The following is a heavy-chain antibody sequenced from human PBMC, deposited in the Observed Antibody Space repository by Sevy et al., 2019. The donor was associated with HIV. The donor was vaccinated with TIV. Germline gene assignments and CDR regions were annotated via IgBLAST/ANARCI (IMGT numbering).Heavy chain of an antibody. CDR2: IYPGDSDT. J-gene: IGHJ3*02. D-gene: IGHD3-22*01. Sequence: GESLKISCKGSGYSFTSYWIGWVRQMPGKGLEWMGIIYPGDSDTRYSPSFQGQVTISADKSISTAYLQWSSLKASDTAMYYCARPGSYYDSSGYPGFDAFDIWGQGTMVTVSS. CDR3: ARPGSYYDSSGYPGFDAFDI. CDR1: GYSFTSYW. V-gene: IGHV5-51*01.